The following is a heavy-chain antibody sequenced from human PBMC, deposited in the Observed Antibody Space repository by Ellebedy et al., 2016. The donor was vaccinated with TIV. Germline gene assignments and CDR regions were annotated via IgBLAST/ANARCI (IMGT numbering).Heavy chain of an antibody. CDR1: GFTFSSYW. CDR2: MNSDGSIT. V-gene: IGHV3-74*01. J-gene: IGHJ6*02. CDR3: AREVDTSMADGLDV. D-gene: IGHD5-18*01. Sequence: GESLKISCAASGFTFSSYWMHWVRQAPGKGLVWVSRMNSDGSITRFADSVRGRFTISRDHAKNMLYLQMSSLTAEDTAVYYCAREVDTSMADGLDVWGQGTTVTVSS.